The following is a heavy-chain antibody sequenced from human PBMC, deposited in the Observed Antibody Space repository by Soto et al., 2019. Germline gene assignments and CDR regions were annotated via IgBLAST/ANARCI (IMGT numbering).Heavy chain of an antibody. D-gene: IGHD3-10*01. Sequence: SETLSLTCTVSCGSISSSKNYWVWIRQPPVKGLEWIGTISYSGSAYYNPSLNDRVSISANTSKNQFHLKLSSLTAADTAVYYCSRRYSFGSGKYGVDVWGQGTMVS. CDR2: ISYSGSA. V-gene: IGHV4-39*01. CDR3: SRRYSFGSGKYGVDV. CDR1: CGSISSSKNY. J-gene: IGHJ6*02.